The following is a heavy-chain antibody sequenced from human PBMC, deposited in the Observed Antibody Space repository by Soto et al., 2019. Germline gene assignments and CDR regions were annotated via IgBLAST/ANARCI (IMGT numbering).Heavy chain of an antibody. V-gene: IGHV4-31*03. CDR3: ARVYSGSYSDY. J-gene: IGHJ4*02. Sequence: SETLSLTCTVSGGSISSGGYYWSWIRQHPGKGLEWIGYIYYSGSTYYNPSLKTRVTISVDKSKNQFSLKLSSVTAADTAVYYCARVYSGSYSDYWGQGTLVTVSS. CDR2: IYYSGST. D-gene: IGHD1-26*01. CDR1: GGSISSGGYY.